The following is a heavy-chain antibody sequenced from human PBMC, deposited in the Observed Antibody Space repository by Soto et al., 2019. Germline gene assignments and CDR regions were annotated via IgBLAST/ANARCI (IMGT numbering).Heavy chain of an antibody. CDR3: ARDYYDSSGSYYYGMDV. V-gene: IGHV1-46*01. D-gene: IGHD3-22*01. Sequence: ASVKVSCKASGYTFTSYYMHWVRQAPGQGLEWMGIINPSGDSTSYAQKFQGRVTMTRDTSTSTVYMELSSLRSEDTAVYYCARDYYDSSGSYYYGMDVWGQGTTVTVSS. CDR2: INPSGDST. J-gene: IGHJ6*02. CDR1: GYTFTSYY.